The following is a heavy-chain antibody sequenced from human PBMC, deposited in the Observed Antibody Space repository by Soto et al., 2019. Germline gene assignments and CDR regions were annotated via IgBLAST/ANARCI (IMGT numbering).Heavy chain of an antibody. D-gene: IGHD1-26*01. Sequence: GGSLRLSCAASGFTFSTFSMNWVRPAPGKGLEWLSYIGGSGGPISYSDSVQGRFTISRDNGQNTLYLQMSRLRDEDTAVYYCARDLAWAFDSWGQGARVTVSS. CDR3: ARDLAWAFDS. V-gene: IGHV3-48*02. CDR1: GFTFSTFS. CDR2: IGGSGGPI. J-gene: IGHJ4*02.